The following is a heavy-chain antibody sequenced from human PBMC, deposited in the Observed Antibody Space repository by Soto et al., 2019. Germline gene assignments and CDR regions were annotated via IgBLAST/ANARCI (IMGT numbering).Heavy chain of an antibody. V-gene: IGHV1-69*13. J-gene: IGHJ6*02. CDR3: ARDYDILTGYYYDGYYRMAV. Sequence: SVKVSCKASGGTFSSYAISWVRQAPGQGLEWMGGIIPIFGTANYAQKFQGRVTITADESTSTAYMELSSLRSEDTAVYYCARDYDILTGYYYDGYYRMAVWGQGTTVTVSS. D-gene: IGHD3-9*01. CDR1: GGTFSSYA. CDR2: IIPIFGTA.